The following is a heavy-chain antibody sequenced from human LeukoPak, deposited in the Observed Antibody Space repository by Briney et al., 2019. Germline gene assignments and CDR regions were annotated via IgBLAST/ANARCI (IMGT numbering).Heavy chain of an antibody. CDR2: IIPNTGGT. D-gene: IGHD3-10*01. J-gene: IGHJ4*02. CDR1: GYTFTDHY. CDR3: ARGGYGLGSGGY. Sequence: ASVKVSCKASGYTFTDHYIHWVRRAPGQGLGWMGWIIPNTGGTSFAQKFQGRVTMTRDTSISTAYMELSSLTPDDTAVYYCARGGYGLGSGGYWGQGTLVTVSS. V-gene: IGHV1-2*02.